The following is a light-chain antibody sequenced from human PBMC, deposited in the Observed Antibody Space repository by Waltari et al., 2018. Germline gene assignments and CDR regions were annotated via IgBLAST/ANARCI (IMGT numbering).Light chain of an antibody. J-gene: IGKJ4*01. CDR3: QQRSSWPLT. V-gene: IGKV3-11*01. Sequence: EMVLTQSPATLSLSPGERATLSCRASQSVSTYLAWYQQKPGQAPRLLISDASNRATDIPARFSGSGSGTDFTLTISSLEPGDFAVYYCQQRSSWPLTFGGGTKVEIK. CDR1: QSVSTY. CDR2: DAS.